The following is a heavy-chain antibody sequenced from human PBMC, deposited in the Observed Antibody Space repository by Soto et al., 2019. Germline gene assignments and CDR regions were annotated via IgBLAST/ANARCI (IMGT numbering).Heavy chain of an antibody. Sequence: SETLSLTCTVSGGSISSYYWSWIRQPPGKGLEWIAYIYYSGSTNYNPSLKSRVTISVDTSKNQFSLKLSSVTAADTAVYYCARDRRVRGVIRLGDVWGQGTTVTVSS. D-gene: IGHD3-10*01. V-gene: IGHV4-59*01. CDR1: GGSISSYY. CDR3: ARDRRVRGVIRLGDV. CDR2: IYYSGST. J-gene: IGHJ6*02.